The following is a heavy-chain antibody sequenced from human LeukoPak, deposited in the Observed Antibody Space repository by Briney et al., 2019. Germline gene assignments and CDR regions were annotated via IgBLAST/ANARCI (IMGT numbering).Heavy chain of an antibody. CDR2: INPNSGGT. J-gene: IGHJ6*02. D-gene: IGHD3-10*01. Sequence: GASVKVSCKASGYTFTGNHMHWVRQAPGQGLEWMGWINPNSGGTNYAQKFQGRVTMTRDTSISTAYMELSRLRSDDTAVYYCARESVTMVRGSYYYGMDVWGQGTTVTVSS. CDR1: GYTFTGNH. CDR3: ARESVTMVRGSYYYGMDV. V-gene: IGHV1-2*02.